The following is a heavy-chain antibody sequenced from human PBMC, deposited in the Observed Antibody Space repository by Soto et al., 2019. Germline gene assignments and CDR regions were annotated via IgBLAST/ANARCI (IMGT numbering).Heavy chain of an antibody. CDR2: IVVGSGNT. CDR3: AALGWELLVHY. CDR1: GFTFTSSA. Sequence: QMQLVQSGPEVKKPGTSVKVSCKASGFTFTSSAVQWVRQARGQRLEWIGWIVVGSGNTNYAQKFQERVTITRDMATSTGYMELSSLRSEDTAVYYCAALGWELLVHYWGQGTLGTVSS. J-gene: IGHJ4*02. V-gene: IGHV1-58*01. D-gene: IGHD1-26*01.